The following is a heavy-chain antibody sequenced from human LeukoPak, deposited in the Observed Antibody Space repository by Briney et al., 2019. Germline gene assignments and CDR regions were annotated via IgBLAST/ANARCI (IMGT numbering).Heavy chain of an antibody. J-gene: IGHJ4*02. CDR2: INHSGST. CDR3: ARRVGLLPPGDY. CDR1: GGSISTSNYY. D-gene: IGHD2-15*01. V-gene: IGHV4-39*07. Sequence: SETLSLTCTVSGGSISTSNYYWGWIRQPPGKGLEWIGEINHSGSTNYNPSLKSRVTISVDTSKNQFSLKLSSVTAADTAVYYCARRVGLLPPGDYWGQGTLVTVSS.